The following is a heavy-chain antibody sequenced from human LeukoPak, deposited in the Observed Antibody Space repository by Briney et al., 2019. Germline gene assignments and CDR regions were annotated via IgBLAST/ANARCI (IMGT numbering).Heavy chain of an antibody. CDR2: INPNSGGT. J-gene: IGHJ4*02. Sequence: ASVTVSCKASGYTFTGYYMHWVRQAPGQGLEWMGWINPNSGGTNYAQKFQGRVTMTRDTSISTAYMELSRLRSDDTAVYYCARENSGYDAFDYWGQGTLVTVSS. CDR1: GYTFTGYY. D-gene: IGHD5-12*01. CDR3: ARENSGYDAFDY. V-gene: IGHV1-2*02.